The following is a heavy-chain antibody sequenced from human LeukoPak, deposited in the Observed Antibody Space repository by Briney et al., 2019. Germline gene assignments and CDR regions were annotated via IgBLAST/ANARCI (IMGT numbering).Heavy chain of an antibody. CDR1: GFTVSGSH. J-gene: IGHJ4*02. CDR3: ARDPDSGDYRGFDY. CDR2: FYSGDRT. D-gene: IGHD1-26*01. V-gene: IGHV3-66*01. Sequence: GGSLRLSCAASGFTVSGSHMSWVRQAPGKRLEWVSVFYSGDRTYYADSVKGRFIISRDNSKSTLYLQMNSLRAEDTAVYYCARDPDSGDYRGFDYWGQGTLVTVSS.